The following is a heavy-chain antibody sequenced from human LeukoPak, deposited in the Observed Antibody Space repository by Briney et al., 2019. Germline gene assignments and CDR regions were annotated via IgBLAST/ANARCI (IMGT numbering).Heavy chain of an antibody. CDR2: ISYSGST. CDR3: ARETRLHSGSYSNDAFDI. CDR1: GGSISSYY. V-gene: IGHV4-59*01. Sequence: PSETLSLTCTVSGGSISSYYWSWIRQPPGKGLEWIGYISYSGSTDYNPSLKSRVTISLDTSKNQFSLRLSSVTAADTAVYYCARETRLHSGSYSNDAFDIWGQGTMVTVSS. D-gene: IGHD1-26*01. J-gene: IGHJ3*02.